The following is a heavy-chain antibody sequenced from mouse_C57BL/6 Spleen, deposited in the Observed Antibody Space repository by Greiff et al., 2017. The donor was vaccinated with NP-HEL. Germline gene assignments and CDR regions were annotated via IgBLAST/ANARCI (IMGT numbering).Heavy chain of an antibody. V-gene: IGHV1-69*01. CDR3: ARHLNYGSSSYYFDY. J-gene: IGHJ2*01. CDR2: IDPSDSYT. Sequence: QVQLQQSGAELVMPGASVKLSCKASGYTFTSYWMHWVKQRPGQGLEWIGEIDPSDSYTNYNQKFKGKSTLTVDKSSSTAYMQLSSLTSEDSAVYYCARHLNYGSSSYYFDYWGQGTTLTVSS. CDR1: GYTFTSYW. D-gene: IGHD1-1*01.